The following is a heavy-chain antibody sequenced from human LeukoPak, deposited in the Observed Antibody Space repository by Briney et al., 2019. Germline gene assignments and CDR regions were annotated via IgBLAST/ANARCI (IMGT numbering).Heavy chain of an antibody. CDR1: GGSISSYY. Sequence: SETLSLTCTVSGGSISSYYWSWIRQPPGKGLEGIGYIYYSGSTNYNPSLKSRVTISVDTSKNQFSLKLSSVTAADTAVYYCARDRSSGWYTHFDYWGQGTLVTVSS. CDR2: IYYSGST. D-gene: IGHD6-19*01. V-gene: IGHV4-59*01. J-gene: IGHJ4*02. CDR3: ARDRSSGWYTHFDY.